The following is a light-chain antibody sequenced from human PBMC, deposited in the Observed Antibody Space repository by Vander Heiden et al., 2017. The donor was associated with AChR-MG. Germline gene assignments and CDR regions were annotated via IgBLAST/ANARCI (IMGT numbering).Light chain of an antibody. J-gene: IGLJ3*02. V-gene: IGLV1-40*01. CDR3: QSYDSSLSGV. CDR1: SANIGAGYE. CDR2: GNS. Sequence: QSVLTQPPSVSGAPGQRVPISCPGSSANIGAGYEVHWYQQLPGTAPKLLIYGNSNRPSGVPDRFSGSKSGTSASLAITGLQAEDEADYYCQSYDSSLSGVFGGGTKLTVL.